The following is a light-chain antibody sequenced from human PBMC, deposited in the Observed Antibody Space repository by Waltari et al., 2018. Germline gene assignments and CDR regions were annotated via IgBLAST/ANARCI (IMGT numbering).Light chain of an antibody. V-gene: IGKV3D-15*01. J-gene: IGKJ1*01. CDR1: QTINNN. CDR3: QQYNHWQWT. Sequence: VLTQSPATLSVSLGARATLSCRASQTINNNLAWYQLKPGQATRLLIYDASTRATGIPARFSGSGSGTEFALTISGLQSEDFAIYYCQQYNHWQWTFGQGTRVDIK. CDR2: DAS.